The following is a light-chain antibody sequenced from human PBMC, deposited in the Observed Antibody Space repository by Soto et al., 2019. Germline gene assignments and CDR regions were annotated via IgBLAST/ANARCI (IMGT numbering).Light chain of an antibody. J-gene: IGKJ4*02. Sequence: DIVMTQSPDSLAVSLGEKATISCKYSQSVLSNSTNKNYLAWYHQKPGDPPKLLSYWASIRESGVPDRFSGSGSGTDFTLTISSLQAEDMAVYYCQHYYNSPLTFGGGTKVEIK. V-gene: IGKV4-1*01. CDR2: WAS. CDR3: QHYYNSPLT. CDR1: QSVLSNSTNKNY.